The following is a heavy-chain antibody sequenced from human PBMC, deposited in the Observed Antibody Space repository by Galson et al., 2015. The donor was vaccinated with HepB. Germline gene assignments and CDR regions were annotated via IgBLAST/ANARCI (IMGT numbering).Heavy chain of an antibody. CDR1: GFTFSSYG. V-gene: IGHV3-30*18. D-gene: IGHD3-9*01. Sequence: SLRLSCAASGFTFSSYGMHWVRQAPGKGLEWVAVISYDGSNKYYADSVKGRFTISRDNSKNTLYLQMNSLRAEDTAVYYCAKDLVVQRYFDWLPHYDMDVWGQGTTVTVSS. CDR3: AKDLVVQRYFDWLPHYDMDV. CDR2: ISYDGSNK. J-gene: IGHJ6*02.